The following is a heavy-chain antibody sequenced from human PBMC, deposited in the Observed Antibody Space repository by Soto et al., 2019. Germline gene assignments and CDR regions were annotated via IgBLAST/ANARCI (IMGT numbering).Heavy chain of an antibody. CDR1: GFTFSSYN. D-gene: IGHD3-22*01. CDR2: ISSSGSTI. J-gene: IGHJ4*02. Sequence: EVQLVESGGGFVQPGGSLRLYGAASGFTFSSYNMNWVRQAPGKGLEWVSYISSSGSTIYYADSVKGRVTISRDNAKNSLYLKMNSLRAEDTAVYYCAIVAYYYDSIGYFYWGQGTLVTVSS. V-gene: IGHV3-48*01. CDR3: AIVAYYYDSIGYFY.